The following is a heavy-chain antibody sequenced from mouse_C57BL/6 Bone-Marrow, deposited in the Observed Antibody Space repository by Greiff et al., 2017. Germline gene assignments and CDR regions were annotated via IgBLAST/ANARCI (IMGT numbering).Heavy chain of an antibody. J-gene: IGHJ1*03. V-gene: IGHV1-74*01. Sequence: PGQGLEWIGRIHPSDSDTNYNQKFKGKATLTVDKSSSTAYMQLSSLTSEDSAIYYCAREARNYYGSSYGYFDVWGTGTTVTVSS. CDR2: IHPSDSDT. CDR3: AREARNYYGSSYGYFDV. D-gene: IGHD1-1*01.